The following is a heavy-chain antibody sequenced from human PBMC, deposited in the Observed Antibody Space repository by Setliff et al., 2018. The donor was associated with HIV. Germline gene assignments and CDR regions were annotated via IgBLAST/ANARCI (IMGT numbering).Heavy chain of an antibody. J-gene: IGHJ4*02. CDR1: GFIFSSYE. CDR3: ARVMVRGTAAGHSRGY. V-gene: IGHV3-48*03. CDR2: ISSSGSTK. D-gene: IGHD3-10*01. Sequence: PGGSLRLSCAASGFIFSSYEMNWVRQAPGKGLEWISYISSSGSTKLYADYVKGRFTISRDNAKNSLYLQMNSLRGEDTALYYCARVMVRGTAAGHSRGYWGQGTLVTVSS.